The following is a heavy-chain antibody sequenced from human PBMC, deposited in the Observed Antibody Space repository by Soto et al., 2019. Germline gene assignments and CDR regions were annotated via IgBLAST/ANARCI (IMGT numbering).Heavy chain of an antibody. CDR2: IYYSGST. J-gene: IGHJ6*02. Sequence: QVQLQESGPGLVKPSQTLSLTCTVSGGSISSGGYYWSWIRQHPGKGLEWIGYIYYSGSTYYNPSLKSRFTISVDTAKNQFSLKLSSVTAADTAVYYCARGGRRSPGMDVWGQGTTVTVSS. CDR3: ARGGRRSPGMDV. V-gene: IGHV4-31*03. CDR1: GGSISSGGYY.